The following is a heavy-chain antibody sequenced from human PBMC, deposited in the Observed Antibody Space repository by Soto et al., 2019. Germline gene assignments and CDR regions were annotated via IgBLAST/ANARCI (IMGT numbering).Heavy chain of an antibody. Sequence: GGFLRLSCAASGFTFSSYGMHWVRQAPGKGLEWVAVISYDGSNKYYADSVKGRFTISRDNSKNTLYLQMNSLRAEDTAVYYCAKDLIDCSSTSCELYYYYYYGMDVWGQGTTVTVSS. D-gene: IGHD2-2*01. CDR1: GFTFSSYG. V-gene: IGHV3-30*18. CDR2: ISYDGSNK. CDR3: AKDLIDCSSTSCELYYYYYYGMDV. J-gene: IGHJ6*02.